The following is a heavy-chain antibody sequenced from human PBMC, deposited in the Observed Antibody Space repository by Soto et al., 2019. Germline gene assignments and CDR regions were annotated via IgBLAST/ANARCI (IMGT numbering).Heavy chain of an antibody. J-gene: IGHJ3*02. CDR3: ERGGNHSYAFDI. D-gene: IGHD2-15*01. CDR2: ISGSGGST. CDR1: GFTFSSYA. V-gene: IGHV3-23*01. Sequence: GGSLRLSCAASGFTFSSYAMSWVRQAPGKGLEWVSAISGSGGSTYYADSVKGRFTISRDNSKNTPYLQMNSLRAEDTAVYYCERGGNHSYAFDIWGRGTTDTVSS.